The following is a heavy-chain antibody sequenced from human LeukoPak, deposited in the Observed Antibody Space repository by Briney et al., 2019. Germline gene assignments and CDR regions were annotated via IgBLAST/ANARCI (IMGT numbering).Heavy chain of an antibody. D-gene: IGHD3-3*01. V-gene: IGHV3-33*01. Sequence: GRSLRLSCAASGFTFSSYGMHWVRQAPGKGLEWVAVLWYDGSNKYYADSVKGRFTISRDNSKNTLYLQMNSLRAEDTAVYYCARGRDFWSGYYWGYYFDYWGQGTLVTVSS. J-gene: IGHJ4*02. CDR2: LWYDGSNK. CDR3: ARGRDFWSGYYWGYYFDY. CDR1: GFTFSSYG.